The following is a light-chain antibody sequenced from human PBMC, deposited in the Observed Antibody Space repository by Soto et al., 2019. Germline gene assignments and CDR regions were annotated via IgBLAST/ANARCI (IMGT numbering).Light chain of an antibody. V-gene: IGKV1-27*01. J-gene: IGKJ4*01. CDR2: AAS. CDR1: QGISNY. CDR3: QTYKSAPLP. Sequence: DIQMTQSPSSLSASVGDRGTITCRASQGISNYLAWYQQKPGKVPKLLIYAASTLQSGVPSRFRGSGSGTDFPLTISRLQPEDVATYYCQTYKSAPLPFGGGTKVEIK.